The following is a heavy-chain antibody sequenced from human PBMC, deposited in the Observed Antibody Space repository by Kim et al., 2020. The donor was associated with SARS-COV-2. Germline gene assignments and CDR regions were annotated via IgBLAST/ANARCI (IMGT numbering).Heavy chain of an antibody. Sequence: GGSLRLSCAASGFTFSSYGMHWVRQAPGKGLEWVVVIWYDGSNNYYADSVKGRFTISRDNSKNTLYLQMNSLRAEDTAVYYCARDYEGDCSSTSCAPYYYYGMDVWGQGTTVTVSS. CDR3: ARDYEGDCSSTSCAPYYYYGMDV. CDR2: IWYDGSNN. V-gene: IGHV3-33*01. CDR1: GFTFSSYG. J-gene: IGHJ6*02. D-gene: IGHD2-2*01.